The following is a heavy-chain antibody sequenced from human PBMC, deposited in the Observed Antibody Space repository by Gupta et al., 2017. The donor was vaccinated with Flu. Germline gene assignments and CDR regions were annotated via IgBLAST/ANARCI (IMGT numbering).Heavy chain of an antibody. CDR2: TSYDGSSK. V-gene: IGHV3-30*18. D-gene: IGHD3-22*01. CDR3: AKDRGGSGYYYEHDY. Sequence: QVQLVESGGGVVQPGRSLRLSCAAAGFTFSSYAMHWIRQAPGKGLEWVALTSYDGSSKLYADSVEGRFVISRDNSENTLYLQMNSLRPEDTAVYYCAKDRGGSGYYYEHDYWGQGTLVTVSS. CDR1: GFTFSSYA. J-gene: IGHJ4*02.